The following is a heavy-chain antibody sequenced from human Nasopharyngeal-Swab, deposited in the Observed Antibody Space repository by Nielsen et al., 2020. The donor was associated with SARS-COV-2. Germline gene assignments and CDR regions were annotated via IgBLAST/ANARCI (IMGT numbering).Heavy chain of an antibody. CDR2: IKQDGSEK. J-gene: IGHJ4*02. Sequence: GESLKISCAASGFTFSSYWMSWVRQAPGKGLEWVANIKQDGSEKYYADSVKGRFTISRDNSKNTLYLQMNSLRAEDTAVYYCARGHNTYCGGDCYSLAPDYWGQGTLVTVS. D-gene: IGHD2-21*02. V-gene: IGHV3-7*02. CDR1: GFTFSSYW. CDR3: ARGHNTYCGGDCYSLAPDY.